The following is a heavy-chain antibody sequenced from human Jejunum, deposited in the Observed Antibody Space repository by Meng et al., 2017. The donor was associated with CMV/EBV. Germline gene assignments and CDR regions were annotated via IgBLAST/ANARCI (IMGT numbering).Heavy chain of an antibody. V-gene: IGHV3-30*04. CDR2: ISSDGRTQ. CDR1: GFAFRGFM. D-gene: IGHD3-10*01. Sequence: SGFAFRGFMMHWIRQPPGKGPEWVALISSDGRTQSYADSVKGRFLISRDNSKNTLYLQMNSLRPEDTAVYYCAGFSGSDSNYYSLDYWGQGTLVTVSS. J-gene: IGHJ4*02. CDR3: AGFSGSDSNYYSLDY.